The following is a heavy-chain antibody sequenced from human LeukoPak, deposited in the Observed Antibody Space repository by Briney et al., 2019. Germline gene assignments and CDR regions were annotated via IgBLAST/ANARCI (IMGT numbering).Heavy chain of an antibody. CDR3: ASGGYSGYDWCYFDY. D-gene: IGHD5-12*01. J-gene: IGHJ4*02. CDR2: IIPILGIA. V-gene: IGHV1-69*04. Sequence: ASVKVSCKASGGTFSSYAISWVRQAPGQGLEWMGRIIPILGIANYAQKFQGRVTITADKSASTAYMELSSLRSEDTAVYYCASGGYSGYDWCYFDYWGQGTLVTVSP. CDR1: GGTFSSYA.